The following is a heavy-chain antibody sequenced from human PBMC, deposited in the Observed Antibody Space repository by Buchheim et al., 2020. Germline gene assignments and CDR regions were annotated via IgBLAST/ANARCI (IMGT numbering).Heavy chain of an antibody. CDR2: ISSSSSTI. CDR1: GFTFSSYS. CDR3: ARDTVTPRGGMDV. J-gene: IGHJ6*02. V-gene: IGHV3-48*01. D-gene: IGHD4-17*01. Sequence: EVQLVESGGGLVQPRGSLRLSCAASGFTFSSYSMNWVRQAPGKGLEWVSYISSSSSTIYYADSVKGRFTISRDNAKKSLYLQMNSLRAEDTAVYYCARDTVTPRGGMDVWGQGTT.